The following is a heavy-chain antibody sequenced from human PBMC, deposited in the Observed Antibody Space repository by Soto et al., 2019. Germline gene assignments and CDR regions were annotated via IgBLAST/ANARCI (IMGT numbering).Heavy chain of an antibody. CDR2: IYYSGST. CDR1: GGSISSYY. Sequence: SETLSLTCTVSGGSISSYYWSWIRQPPGKRLEWIGYIYYSGSTNYNPSLKSRVTISVDTSKNQFSLKLSSVTAADTAVYYCARGLMGYYQPHYHYYMDVWGKGTTVTVS. CDR3: ARGLMGYYQPHYHYYMDV. D-gene: IGHD3-9*01. J-gene: IGHJ6*03. V-gene: IGHV4-59*01.